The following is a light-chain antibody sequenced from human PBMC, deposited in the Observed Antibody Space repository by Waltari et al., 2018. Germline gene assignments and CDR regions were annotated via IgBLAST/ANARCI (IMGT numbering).Light chain of an antibody. Sequence: QSALTQTATVSGFPGQSITISCTGTGRDIGNYNLVSWYQHHPGKAPTLIIYDVNKRPSGVSNRFSGSKSGNTAFLTISGLQTADEADYYCCSYAGSAISVFGGGTKVTVL. CDR2: DVN. V-gene: IGLV2-23*02. CDR1: GRDIGNYNL. CDR3: CSYAGSAISV. J-gene: IGLJ3*02.